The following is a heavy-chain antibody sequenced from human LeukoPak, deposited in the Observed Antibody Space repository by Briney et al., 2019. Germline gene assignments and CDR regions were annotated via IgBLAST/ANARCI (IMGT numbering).Heavy chain of an antibody. CDR2: IWYDGSNK. CDR1: GFTFSSYG. CDR3: ARAGGDGIAAAGTGAFDI. J-gene: IGHJ3*02. V-gene: IGHV3-33*01. D-gene: IGHD6-13*01. Sequence: PGGSLRLCCAASGFTFSSYGMHWVRQAPGKGLEWVAVIWYDGSNKYYADSVKGRFTISRDNSKNTLYLQMNSLRAEDTAVYYCARAGGDGIAAAGTGAFDIWGQGTMVTVSS.